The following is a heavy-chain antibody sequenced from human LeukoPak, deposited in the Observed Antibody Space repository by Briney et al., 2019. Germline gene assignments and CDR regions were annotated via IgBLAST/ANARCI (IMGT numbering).Heavy chain of an antibody. V-gene: IGHV3-30*03. CDR2: ISYDGSNK. D-gene: IGHD6-19*01. CDR1: GFTFSSYG. Sequence: PGRSLRLSCAASGFTFSSYGMHWVRQAPGKGLEWVAVISYDGSNKYYADSVKGRFTISRDNSKNTLYLQMNSLRAEDTAVYFCARDVGKIGVAGGYWGQGTLVTVSS. CDR3: ARDVGKIGVAGGY. J-gene: IGHJ4*02.